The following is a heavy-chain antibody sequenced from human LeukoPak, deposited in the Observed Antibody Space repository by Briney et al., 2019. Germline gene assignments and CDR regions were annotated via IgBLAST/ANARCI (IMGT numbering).Heavy chain of an antibody. V-gene: IGHV4-34*01. CDR2: INHSGST. Sequence: SETLSLTCAVYGGSSSGYYWSWIRQPPGKGLEWIGEINHSGSTNYNPSLKSRVTISVDTSKNQFSLKLSSVTAADTAVYYCATSSPGGSGSYYNNYWGQGTLVTVSS. D-gene: IGHD3-10*01. CDR3: ATSSPGGSGSYYNNY. J-gene: IGHJ4*02. CDR1: GGSSSGYY.